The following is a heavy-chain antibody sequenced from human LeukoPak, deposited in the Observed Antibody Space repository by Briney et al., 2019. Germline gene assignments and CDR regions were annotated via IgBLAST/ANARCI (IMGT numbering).Heavy chain of an antibody. D-gene: IGHD6-13*01. CDR2: INHSGST. CDR3: ARGHYSSSWYVYGNWFDP. J-gene: IGHJ5*02. CDR1: GGSFSGYY. Sequence: SETLSLTCAVYGGSFSGYYWSWIRQPPGKGLEWIGEINHSGSTNYNPSLKSRVTISVDTSKNQFSLKLSSVTAADTAVYYCARGHYSSSWYVYGNWFDPWGQGTLVTVSS. V-gene: IGHV4-34*01.